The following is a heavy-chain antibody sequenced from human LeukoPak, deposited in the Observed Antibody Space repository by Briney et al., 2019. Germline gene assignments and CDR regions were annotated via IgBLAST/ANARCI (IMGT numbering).Heavy chain of an antibody. J-gene: IGHJ4*02. CDR1: GYTFTSCY. V-gene: IGHV1-46*01. Sequence: GASVKVSCKASGYTFTSCYMHWVRQAPGQGLEWMGIINPSGGSTSYAQKFQGRVTMTRDMSTSTVYMELSSLRSEDTAVYYCARDGGYTYYYDSSGYYPDYWGQGTLVTVSS. CDR2: INPSGGST. D-gene: IGHD3-22*01. CDR3: ARDGGYTYYYDSSGYYPDY.